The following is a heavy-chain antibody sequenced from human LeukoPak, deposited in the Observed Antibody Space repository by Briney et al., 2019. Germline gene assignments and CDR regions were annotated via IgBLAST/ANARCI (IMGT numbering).Heavy chain of an antibody. Sequence: SETLSLTCTVSGYSISSGYFWGWIRQPPGKGLECIGTIYHSGSTYYNPSLKSRVTISVDTSKHQFSLKLNSVTAADTAVYFCARARLSIVRGITNFDYWGQGTVVTVSS. CDR3: ARARLSIVRGITNFDY. CDR1: GYSISSGYF. D-gene: IGHD3-10*01. V-gene: IGHV4-38-2*02. CDR2: IYHSGST. J-gene: IGHJ4*02.